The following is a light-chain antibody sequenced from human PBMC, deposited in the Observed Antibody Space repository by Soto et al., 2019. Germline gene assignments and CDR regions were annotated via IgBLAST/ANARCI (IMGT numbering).Light chain of an antibody. CDR2: AAS. CDR1: QSIITY. V-gene: IGKV1-39*01. Sequence: DIQMTQSPSSLSASVGDRFTITCRASQSIITYLNWYQQKPGKAPKLLISAASSLQSGVPSSFSGSGSGTDFTLTISSLQPEDFATYYCQQSYSTPRTFGQGTKVDI. CDR3: QQSYSTPRT. J-gene: IGKJ1*01.